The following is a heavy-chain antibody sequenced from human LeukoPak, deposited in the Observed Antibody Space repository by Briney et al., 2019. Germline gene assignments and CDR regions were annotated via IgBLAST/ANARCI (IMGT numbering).Heavy chain of an antibody. D-gene: IGHD6-19*01. J-gene: IGHJ4*02. CDR1: GFTFSSYW. V-gene: IGHV3-7*01. CDR2: IKQDGSEK. Sequence: PGGPLRLSCAASGFTFSSYWMSWVRQAPGKGLEWVANIKQDGSEKYYVDSVKGRFTISRDNAKNSLYLQMNSLRAEDTAVYYCARDLGGYSSGWGDYWGQGTLVTVSS. CDR3: ARDLGGYSSGWGDY.